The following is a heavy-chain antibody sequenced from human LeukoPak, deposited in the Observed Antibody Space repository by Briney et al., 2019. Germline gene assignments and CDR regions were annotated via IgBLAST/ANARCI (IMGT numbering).Heavy chain of an antibody. V-gene: IGHV3-48*01. Sequence: GVSLRLSCAASGFTFSSYSMNWVRQAPGRGLEWGSYISSSSSTIYYADSVKGRFTISRDNAKNSLYLQMNSLRAEDTAVYYCARGPRDIVVVPAAIGWFDPWGQGTLVTVSS. D-gene: IGHD2-2*01. CDR3: ARGPRDIVVVPAAIGWFDP. J-gene: IGHJ5*02. CDR2: ISSSSSTI. CDR1: GFTFSSYS.